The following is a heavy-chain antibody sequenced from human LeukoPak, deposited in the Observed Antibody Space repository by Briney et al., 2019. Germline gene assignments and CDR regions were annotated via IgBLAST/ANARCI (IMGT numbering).Heavy chain of an antibody. CDR2: IYYSGST. CDR1: GGSVSSYY. CDR3: ARHGVDSDAFDI. Sequence: PSETLSLTCTVSGGSVSSYYWGWIRQPPGKGLEWIGSIYYSGSTYYNPSLKSRVTISVDTSKNQFSLKLSSVTAADTAVYYCARHGVDSDAFDIWGQGTMVTVSS. J-gene: IGHJ3*02. V-gene: IGHV4-39*07. D-gene: IGHD3-9*01.